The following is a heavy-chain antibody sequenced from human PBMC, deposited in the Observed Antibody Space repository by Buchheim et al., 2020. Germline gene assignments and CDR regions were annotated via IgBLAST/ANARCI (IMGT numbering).Heavy chain of an antibody. J-gene: IGHJ4*02. V-gene: IGHV3-23*01. CDR3: AKGHWTDGYFDY. CDR1: GFTFSSSA. CDR2: ISGSGGIT. D-gene: IGHD1-1*01. Sequence: EEQLLESGGGLVQPGGSLRLSCAASGFTFSSSAMSWVRQAPGKGLEWVSSISGSGGITINADSGKGRFTISRDNSKNTLYLQMNSLRAEDTAVFYCAKGHWTDGYFDYWGQGTL.